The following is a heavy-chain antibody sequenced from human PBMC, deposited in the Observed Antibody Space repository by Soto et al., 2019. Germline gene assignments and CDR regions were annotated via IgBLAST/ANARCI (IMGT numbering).Heavy chain of an antibody. CDR1: GGSITSGDYY. J-gene: IGHJ4*02. D-gene: IGHD4-17*01. CDR3: ARDPDDSDYSFDY. CDR2: IYYSGST. Sequence: VQLQESGPGLVKPSQTLSLSCTVSGGSITSGDYYWTWIRQPPGKGLEWIGHIYYSGSTYYNPSLKSQVTISLDKSKNQFSLNVSSVTAADTAVYYCARDPDDSDYSFDYWGQGTLVTVSS. V-gene: IGHV4-30-4*01.